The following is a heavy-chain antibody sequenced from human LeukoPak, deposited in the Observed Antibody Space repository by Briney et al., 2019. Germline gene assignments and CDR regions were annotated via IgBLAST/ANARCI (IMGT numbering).Heavy chain of an antibody. D-gene: IGHD1-26*01. J-gene: IGHJ4*02. CDR1: GFTFSSYA. CDR3: ARGKGGSYPTHFDY. V-gene: IGHV3-48*01. Sequence: GGSLRLSCAASGFTFSSYAMSWVRQAPGKGLEWVSYISSSSNTIYYADSVKGRFTISRDNAKNSLYLQMNSLRAEDTAVYYCARGKGGSYPTHFDYWGQGTLVTVSS. CDR2: ISSSSNTI.